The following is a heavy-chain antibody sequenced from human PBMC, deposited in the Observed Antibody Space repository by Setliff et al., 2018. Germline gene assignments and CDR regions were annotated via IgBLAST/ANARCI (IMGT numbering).Heavy chain of an antibody. V-gene: IGHV1-2*02. D-gene: IGHD3-16*01. CDR2: INPNSGGT. Sequence: ASVKVSCKASGYSFTGYHIHWVRQAPGQGLEWMGWINPNSGGTNYAQKFQGRVTMTRDTSSSTIYMEVNSLTSDDTAVYFCAKQGDLAFDYWGQGTQVTVSS. CDR1: GYSFTGYH. CDR3: AKQGDLAFDY. J-gene: IGHJ4*02.